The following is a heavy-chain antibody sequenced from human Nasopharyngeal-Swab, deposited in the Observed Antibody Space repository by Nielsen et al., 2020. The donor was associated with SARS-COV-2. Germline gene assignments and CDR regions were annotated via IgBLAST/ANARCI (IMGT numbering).Heavy chain of an antibody. Sequence: GGFLRLSCAASGFTFRSYRMSWVRQAPGKGLEWVANIKQDGSEKYYVDSVKGRFTISRDNAKNSLYLQMNSQRVEDTAVYYCARTGYYYESRREYWYFDLWGRGTLVTVSS. CDR3: ARTGYYYESRREYWYFDL. J-gene: IGHJ2*01. V-gene: IGHV3-7*01. D-gene: IGHD3-22*01. CDR1: GFTFRSYR. CDR2: IKQDGSEK.